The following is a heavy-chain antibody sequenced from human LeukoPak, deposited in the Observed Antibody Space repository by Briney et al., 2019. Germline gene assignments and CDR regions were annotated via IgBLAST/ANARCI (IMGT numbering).Heavy chain of an antibody. CDR3: ARDNSVGDTAWWFDP. CDR2: INPSGSST. V-gene: IGHV1-46*01. CDR1: GYTFTNYY. J-gene: IGHJ5*02. Sequence: PLASVKVSCKASGYTFTNYYMHWVRQAPGQGLEWMGIINPSGSSTNYAQKFQGRLSLTRDMSTSTDYMELSSLRSEDTAVYYCARDNSVGDTAWWFDPWGQGTLVTVSS. D-gene: IGHD1-26*01.